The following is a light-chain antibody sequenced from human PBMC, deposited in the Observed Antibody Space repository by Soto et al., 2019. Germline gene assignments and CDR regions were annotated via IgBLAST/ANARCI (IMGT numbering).Light chain of an antibody. J-gene: IGKJ1*01. Sequence: DIQMTQSPSTLSASVGDRVTITCRASQSISSWLAWYQQKPGKAPKLLIYKASSLESGVPSRFSGSGSGTEFTLTISSLQPDDFATYYCQQYNSYSSGTVGQGTKVEIK. V-gene: IGKV1-5*03. CDR3: QQYNSYSSGT. CDR1: QSISSW. CDR2: KAS.